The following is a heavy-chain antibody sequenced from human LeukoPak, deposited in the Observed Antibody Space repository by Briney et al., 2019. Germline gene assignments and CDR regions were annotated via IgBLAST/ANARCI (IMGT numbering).Heavy chain of an antibody. J-gene: IGHJ1*01. Sequence: PGRSLRLSCAASGFTFSSYGMHWVRQAPGKGLEWVAVIWYDGSNKYYADSVKGRFTISRDNSKNTLYLQMNSLRAEDTAVYYCARNHNPRRIAAAGTEYFQHWGQGTLVPVSS. CDR3: ARNHNPRRIAAAGTEYFQH. V-gene: IGHV3-33*01. CDR1: GFTFSSYG. CDR2: IWYDGSNK. D-gene: IGHD6-13*01.